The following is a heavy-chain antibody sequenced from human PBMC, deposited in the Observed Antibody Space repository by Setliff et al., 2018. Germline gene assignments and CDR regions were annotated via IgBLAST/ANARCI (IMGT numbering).Heavy chain of an antibody. J-gene: IGHJ4*02. CDR3: ARHTIAMSTIISYFDY. CDR1: SGSISSDNYY. D-gene: IGHD3-10*01. V-gene: IGHV4-39*01. Sequence: SETLSLTCTVSSGSISSDNYYWGWIRQPPGKGLEWIGTLSYNGNAYYTPSLKSRVTISIDTSKNRFSLKLSSVTAADTAVYYCARHTIAMSTIISYFDYWGQGTLVTVSS. CDR2: LSYNGNA.